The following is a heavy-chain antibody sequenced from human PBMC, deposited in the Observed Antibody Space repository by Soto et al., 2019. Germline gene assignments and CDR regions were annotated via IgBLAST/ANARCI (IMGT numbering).Heavy chain of an antibody. CDR1: GIIFMNYS. CDR3: ATRNYYDTSGYYYWYYFDF. D-gene: IGHD3-22*01. CDR2: ISGSGDST. Sequence: GGSLRLSCVASGIIFMNYSVSWVRQATGKGLEWVSGISGSGDSTNYAESVKGRFTISRDNSKNTVYLQMNSLGAEDTAVYYCATRNYYDTSGYYYWYYFDFWGQGVLVTVSS. J-gene: IGHJ4*02. V-gene: IGHV3-23*01.